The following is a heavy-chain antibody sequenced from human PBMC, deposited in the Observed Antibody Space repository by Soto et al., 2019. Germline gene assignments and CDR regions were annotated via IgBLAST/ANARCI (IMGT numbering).Heavy chain of an antibody. J-gene: IGHJ4*02. D-gene: IGHD2-21*02. CDR2: ISSSGSTI. CDR1: GFTFSSYS. Sequence: GGSLRLACAASGFTFSSYSMNWVRQAPGKGLEWVSYISSSGSTIYYADSVKGRFTISRGNAKNSLYLQMNSLRAEDTAVYYCARSIVVVTALDYWGQGTLVTVSS. CDR3: ARSIVVVTALDY. V-gene: IGHV3-48*01.